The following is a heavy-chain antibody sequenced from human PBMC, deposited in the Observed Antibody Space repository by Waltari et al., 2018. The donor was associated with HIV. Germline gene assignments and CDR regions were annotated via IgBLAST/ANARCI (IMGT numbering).Heavy chain of an antibody. D-gene: IGHD2-15*01. J-gene: IGHJ2*01. CDR1: GGTFNNYA. V-gene: IGHV1-69*01. CDR3: ARMATVVDWYFDL. CDR2: IIPVFGTT. Sequence: QVQLVQSGAEVKKPGSSVKVSCKASGGTFNNYAITWVRQAPGQGLEWMGGIIPVFGTTNYAQKFQGRLTIIADESTSTCYMELSSLRSEDTAVYYCARMATVVDWYFDLWGRGTLVTVSS.